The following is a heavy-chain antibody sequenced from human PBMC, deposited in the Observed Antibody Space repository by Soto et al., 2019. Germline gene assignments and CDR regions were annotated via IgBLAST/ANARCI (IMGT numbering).Heavy chain of an antibody. CDR1: GYTLTTYG. Sequence: ASVKVSCKAAGYTLTTYGVSWVRQAPGQGLEWVGWISAYNDHTNYAQKFQGRVTMTTDTSTSTAYMELRSLRSDDTAVYYCEGGTYFDFWAQGPLVPVSS. D-gene: IGHD1-1*01. CDR2: ISAYNDHT. CDR3: EGGTYFDF. V-gene: IGHV1-18*01. J-gene: IGHJ4*02.